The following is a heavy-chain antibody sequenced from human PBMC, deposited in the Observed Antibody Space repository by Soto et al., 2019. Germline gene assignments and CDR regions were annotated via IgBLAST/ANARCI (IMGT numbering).Heavy chain of an antibody. J-gene: IGHJ4*02. V-gene: IGHV1-8*01. D-gene: IGHD7-27*01. CDR1: GYTFTSYD. CDR2: MNPNSGNT. CDR3: ARGPRNWGVDY. Sequence: QVQLVQSGAEVKKPGASVKVSCKAAGYTFTSYDINWVRQATGQDFEWMGWMNPNSGNTAYAQKFQGRVTMTRDTSNSTAFMELSSLTSEDTAVYYCARGPRNWGVDYWGQGTLVTVSS.